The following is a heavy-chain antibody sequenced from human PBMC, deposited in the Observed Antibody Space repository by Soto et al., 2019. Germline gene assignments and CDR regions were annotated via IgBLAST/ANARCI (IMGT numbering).Heavy chain of an antibody. CDR1: GFTFSNYW. CDR2: ISPDGSDT. V-gene: IGHV3-74*01. CDR3: VRGSSSWNGIDY. D-gene: IGHD6-13*01. J-gene: IGHJ4*02. Sequence: EVQLVESGGGLVQPGESLRLSCAASGFTFSNYWMHWVRQAPGMGLVWVSRISPDGSDTVYADFVRGRFTISRDNAKNTRSLQMNSLRAEDTALYYCVRGSSSWNGIDYWGQGALVTVSS.